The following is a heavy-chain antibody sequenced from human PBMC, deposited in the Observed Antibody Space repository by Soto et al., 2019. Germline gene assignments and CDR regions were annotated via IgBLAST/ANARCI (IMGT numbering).Heavy chain of an antibody. J-gene: IGHJ6*03. D-gene: IGHD4-4*01. CDR2: ISYDGSNK. Sequence: GGSLRLSCAASGFTFSSYGMHWVRQATGKGLDWVAVISYDGSNKYYADSVKGRFTISRDNSKNTLYLQMNSLRAEDTAVYYCAKDRYSNYYYYMDVWGKGTTVNVSS. CDR1: GFTFSSYG. V-gene: IGHV3-30*18. CDR3: AKDRYSNYYYYMDV.